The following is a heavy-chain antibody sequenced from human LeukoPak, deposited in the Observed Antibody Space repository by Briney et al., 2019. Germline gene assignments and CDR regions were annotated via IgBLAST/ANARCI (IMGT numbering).Heavy chain of an antibody. CDR3: ARSDAGAG. J-gene: IGHJ3*01. CDR2: IDAYNGNT. CDR1: GYTFSSYG. D-gene: IGHD1-26*01. Sequence: GDSVKVSCKASGYTFSSYGISWVRRAPGHGLEWMEWIDAYNGNTNYAQKLQGRVTMTTDTITSTAYMELRSLRSDDTAGHYCARSDAGAGWGQGTMVTVSS. V-gene: IGHV1-18*01.